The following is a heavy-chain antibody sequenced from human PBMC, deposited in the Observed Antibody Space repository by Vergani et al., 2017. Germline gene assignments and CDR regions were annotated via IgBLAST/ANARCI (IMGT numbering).Heavy chain of an antibody. J-gene: IGHJ4*02. D-gene: IGHD1-26*01. CDR3: AKDPTAYSGSSLPFFDY. Sequence: EVQLVESGGGLVKPGGSLRLSCAASGFTFSNAWMSWVRQAPGKGLEWVGRIKSKTDGGTTDYAAPVKGRFTISRDDSKNTLYLQMNSLRAEDTAVYYCAKDPTAYSGSSLPFFDYWGQGTLVTVSS. V-gene: IGHV3-15*01. CDR2: IKSKTDGGTT. CDR1: GFTFSNAW.